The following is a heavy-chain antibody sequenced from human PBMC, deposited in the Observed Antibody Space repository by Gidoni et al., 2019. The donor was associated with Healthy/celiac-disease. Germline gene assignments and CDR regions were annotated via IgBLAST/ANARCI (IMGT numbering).Heavy chain of an antibody. CDR1: GGSISSYY. J-gene: IGHJ5*02. CDR3: ARGGDGDYVRWFDP. V-gene: IGHV4-59*01. D-gene: IGHD4-17*01. CDR2: IYYSGST. Sequence: QVQLQESGPGLVKPSETLSLTCTVSGGSISSYYWSWIRQPPGKGLEWIGYIYYSGSTNSNPSLKSRVTISVDTSKNQFSLKLSSVTAADTAVYYCARGGDGDYVRWFDPWGQGTLVTVSS.